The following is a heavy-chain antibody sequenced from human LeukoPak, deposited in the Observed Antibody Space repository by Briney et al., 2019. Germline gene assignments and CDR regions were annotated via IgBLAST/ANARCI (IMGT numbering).Heavy chain of an antibody. Sequence: GASVKVSCKASGYAFTSYGISWVRQAPGQGLEWMGWISAYNGNTNYAQKLQGRVTMTTDTSTSTAYMELRSLRSDDTAVYYCARWVSGWYGIGDAFDIWGQGTTVTVSS. CDR2: ISAYNGNT. CDR3: ARWVSGWYGIGDAFDI. CDR1: GYAFTSYG. J-gene: IGHJ3*02. V-gene: IGHV1-18*01. D-gene: IGHD6-19*01.